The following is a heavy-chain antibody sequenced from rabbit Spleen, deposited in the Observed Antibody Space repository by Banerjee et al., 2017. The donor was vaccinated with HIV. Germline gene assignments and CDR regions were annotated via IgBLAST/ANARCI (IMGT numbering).Heavy chain of an antibody. CDR1: GFSFSDRDV. J-gene: IGHJ3*01. D-gene: IGHD1-1*01. V-gene: IGHV1S45*01. Sequence: QQQLEESGGGLVKPGGTLTLTCTVSGFSFSDRDVMCWVRQAPGKGLEWIACINTATGKAVYATWAKGRFTISRTSSTTVTLRMTSLTATDTATYFCARDLVGVIGWNFCWWGQGTLVTVS. CDR3: ARDLVGVIGWNFCW. CDR2: INTATGKA.